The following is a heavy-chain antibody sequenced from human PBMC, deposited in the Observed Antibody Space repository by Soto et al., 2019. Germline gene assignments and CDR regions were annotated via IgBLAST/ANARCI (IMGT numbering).Heavy chain of an antibody. Sequence: GASVKVSCKASVGTFSSYAISWVRQAPGQGLEWMGGIIPIFGTANYAQKFQGRVTITADESTSTAYMELSSLRSEDTAVYYCARGGFYSYGYNWFDPWGQGTLVTVSS. V-gene: IGHV1-69*13. CDR2: IIPIFGTA. D-gene: IGHD5-18*01. J-gene: IGHJ5*02. CDR3: ARGGFYSYGYNWFDP. CDR1: VGTFSSYA.